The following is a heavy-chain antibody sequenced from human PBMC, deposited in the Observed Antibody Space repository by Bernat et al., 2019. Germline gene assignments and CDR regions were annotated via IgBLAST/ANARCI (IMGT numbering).Heavy chain of an antibody. D-gene: IGHD3-22*01. Sequence: EVQLVESGGGLVKPGGSLRLSCVASGFTFSNAWMSWVRQAPGKGLEWVSAISGSGGSTYYADSVKGRFTISRDNSKNTLYLQMNSLRAEDTAVYYCANYYDSSGYPFDYWGQGTLVTVSS. V-gene: IGHV3-23*04. CDR1: GFTFSNAW. CDR2: ISGSGGST. CDR3: ANYYDSSGYPFDY. J-gene: IGHJ4*02.